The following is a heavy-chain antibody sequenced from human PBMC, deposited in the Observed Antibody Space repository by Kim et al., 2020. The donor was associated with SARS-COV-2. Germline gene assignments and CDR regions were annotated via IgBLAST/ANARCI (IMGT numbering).Heavy chain of an antibody. V-gene: IGHV4-39*01. CDR1: GGSISSSSYY. J-gene: IGHJ2*01. CDR3: ARHSPSGWANWYFDL. CDR2: IYYSGST. D-gene: IGHD6-19*01. Sequence: SETLSLTCTVSGGSISSSSYYWGWIRQPPGKGLEWIGSIYYSGSTYYNPSLKSRVTISVDTSKNQFSLKLSSVTAADTAVYYCARHSPSGWANWYFDLWGRGTLVTVSS.